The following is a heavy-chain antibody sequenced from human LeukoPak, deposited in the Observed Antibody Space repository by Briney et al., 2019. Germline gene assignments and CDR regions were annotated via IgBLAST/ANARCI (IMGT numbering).Heavy chain of an antibody. J-gene: IGHJ4*02. Sequence: PGGSLRLSCAASGFTFSSYWMHWVRQAPGKGLVWVSRINSDGSSTSYADSVKGRFTISRDNAKNTVYLQMNSLKAEDTAVYYCARVYGSGRPSGYWGQGTLVTVSS. CDR2: INSDGSST. CDR3: ARVYGSGRPSGY. V-gene: IGHV3-74*01. D-gene: IGHD3-10*01. CDR1: GFTFSSYW.